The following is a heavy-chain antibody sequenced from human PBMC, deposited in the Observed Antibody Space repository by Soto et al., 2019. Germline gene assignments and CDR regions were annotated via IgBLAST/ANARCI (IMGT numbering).Heavy chain of an antibody. CDR3: ASDSSSWNYLV. Sequence: SETLSLTCTVSGGSISSGGYYLSWIRQHPGKGLEWIGYIYYSGSTNYNPSLKSRVTISVDTSKNQFSLKLNSVTAADTAVYYCASDSSSWNYLVWAQRTLVTVSS. V-gene: IGHV4-61*08. CDR1: GGSISSGGYY. J-gene: IGHJ4*01. CDR2: IYYSGST. D-gene: IGHD1-7*01.